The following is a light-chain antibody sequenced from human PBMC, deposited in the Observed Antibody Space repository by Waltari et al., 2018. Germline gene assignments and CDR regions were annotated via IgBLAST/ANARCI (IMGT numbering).Light chain of an antibody. CDR2: SIS. V-gene: IGLV1-44*01. CDR1: SDIGANNT. Sequence: LLPHAPASAWPGRPMITICTGRSSDIGANNTVTWYQQFPGIAPKLLIYSISQRPSGVSNRFSGSKSGNSASLAISGLQVDDEAHYHCAAWDDSMNRVAFGGGTQVTVL. CDR3: AAWDDSMNRVA. J-gene: IGLJ2*01.